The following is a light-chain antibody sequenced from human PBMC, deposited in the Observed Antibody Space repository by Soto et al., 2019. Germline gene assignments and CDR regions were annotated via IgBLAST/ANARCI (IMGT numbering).Light chain of an antibody. Sequence: EIFMTQSPATLSVFPGERVILSCRASQSVGSTLAWYQQKPGQAPRLLIRGASTSATGVPVRFSGSGSGTELTPTTSSLQSEYFAVYYCQQYSSSLTFGGGTTLEIK. J-gene: IGKJ4*02. CDR1: QSVGST. CDR2: GAS. V-gene: IGKV3-15*01. CDR3: QQYSSSLT.